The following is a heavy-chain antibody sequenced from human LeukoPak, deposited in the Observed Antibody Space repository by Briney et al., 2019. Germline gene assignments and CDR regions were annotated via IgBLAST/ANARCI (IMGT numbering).Heavy chain of an antibody. J-gene: IGHJ5*02. CDR3: ARDALPITMVRGRFNWFDP. CDR1: GGSVSSGSYY. V-gene: IGHV4-61*01. CDR2: IYYSGST. D-gene: IGHD3-10*01. Sequence: SETLSLTCTVSGGSVSSGSYYRSWIRQPPGKGLEWIGYIYYSGSTNYNPSLKSQVTISVDTSKNQFSLKLSSVTAADTAVYYCARDALPITMVRGRFNWFDPWGQGTLVTVSS.